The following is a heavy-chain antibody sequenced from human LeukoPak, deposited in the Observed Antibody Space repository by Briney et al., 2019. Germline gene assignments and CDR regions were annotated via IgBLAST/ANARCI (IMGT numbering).Heavy chain of an antibody. J-gene: IGHJ2*01. D-gene: IGHD3-16*01. V-gene: IGHV4-39*01. CDR3: ARLKLGAYFDL. Sequence: PSETLSLTCTVSGGSISSSSYYWGWIRQPPGKGLEWIGSIYYSGSTYYNPSLKSRVTISVDTSKNQFSLKLTSVSAADTAVYYCARLKLGAYFDLWGRDTLVTVSS. CDR2: IYYSGST. CDR1: GGSISSSSYY.